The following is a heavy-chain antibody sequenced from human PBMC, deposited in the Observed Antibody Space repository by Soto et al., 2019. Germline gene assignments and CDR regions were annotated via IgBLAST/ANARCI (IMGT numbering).Heavy chain of an antibody. V-gene: IGHV5-51*01. Sequence: RGESLKISCKGSGFSFTSYWIGWVRQMPGKGLDWMGNIYPSDSDVTYSPSFKGLVTMSADKSTNTAYLQWSSLKASDTAIYFCARLDSSGWSYWGQGTRVIVSS. CDR1: GFSFTSYW. CDR2: IYPSDSDV. J-gene: IGHJ4*02. D-gene: IGHD6-13*01. CDR3: ARLDSSGWSY.